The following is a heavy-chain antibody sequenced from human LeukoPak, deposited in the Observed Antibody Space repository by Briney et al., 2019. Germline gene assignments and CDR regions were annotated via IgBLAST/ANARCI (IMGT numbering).Heavy chain of an antibody. CDR3: ARAAPVRGVTFFDY. Sequence: GGSLRLSCVASGFTFSRYVIHWVRQAPGKGLEWVAVISKDGSDEYYAGSVKGRFTVSRDTSKNSLYLQMNNLRGEDTAVYYCARAAPVRGVTFFDYWGQGTLITVSS. CDR2: ISKDGSDE. J-gene: IGHJ4*02. D-gene: IGHD3-10*01. CDR1: GFTFSRYV. V-gene: IGHV3-30*04.